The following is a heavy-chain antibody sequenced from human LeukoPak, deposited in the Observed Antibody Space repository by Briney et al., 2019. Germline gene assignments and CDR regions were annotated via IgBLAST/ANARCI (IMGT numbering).Heavy chain of an antibody. V-gene: IGHV3-30*03. CDR2: ISYDGSNK. J-gene: IGHJ4*02. CDR1: GFTCSSYG. CDR3: AGGGIAVAANY. D-gene: IGHD6-19*01. Sequence: GGSLRLSCAASGFTCSSYGIHWVRQAPGKGQEGVAFISYDGSNKYYADSVKGRFTISRDNSKNTLYLQMNSLRAEDTAVYYCAGGGIAVAANYWGQGTLVTVSS.